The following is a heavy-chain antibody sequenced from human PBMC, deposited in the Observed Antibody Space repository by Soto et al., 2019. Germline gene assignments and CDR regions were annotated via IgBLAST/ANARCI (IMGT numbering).Heavy chain of an antibody. J-gene: IGHJ6*02. CDR1: GYTFINYG. Sequence: ASVKVSCKTSGYTFINYGISWVRQAPGQGPEWMGWISPYNDDTSYAQKFQGRVTMTRDTSTSTVYMELSSLRSEDTAVYYCASTHVLRFLEWLRSDYYYGMDVWGQGTTVTVSS. D-gene: IGHD3-3*01. CDR2: ISPYNDDT. V-gene: IGHV1-18*01. CDR3: ASTHVLRFLEWLRSDYYYGMDV.